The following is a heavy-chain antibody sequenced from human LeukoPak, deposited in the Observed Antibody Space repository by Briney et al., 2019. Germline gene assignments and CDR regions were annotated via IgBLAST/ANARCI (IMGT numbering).Heavy chain of an antibody. Sequence: ASVKVSCKASGGTFSSYAISWVRQAPGQGLEWVGRIIPIFGTANYAQKFQGRVTITTDESTSTAYMELSSLRSEDTAVYYCASGTSSGSLRCWGQGTLVTVSS. CDR2: IIPIFGTA. D-gene: IGHD1-26*01. V-gene: IGHV1-69*05. CDR3: ASGTSSGSLRC. J-gene: IGHJ4*02. CDR1: GGTFSSYA.